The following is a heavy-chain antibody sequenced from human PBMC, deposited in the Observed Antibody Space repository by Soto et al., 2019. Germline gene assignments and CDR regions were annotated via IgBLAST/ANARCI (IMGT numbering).Heavy chain of an antibody. V-gene: IGHV4-59*01. Sequence: SETLSLTCTVSGGSMRNYFWTWIRQPPGKGLEWIGYIHYSGTTSFFPSYNPSLRSRVTISEDTSKNQFSLKLLSVTTAETAVYFCAAGEASSRNLAPYYLDFWGEGTLVTVSS. CDR3: AAGEASSRNLAPYYLDF. CDR2: IHYSGTT. CDR1: GGSMRNYF. D-gene: IGHD6-13*01. J-gene: IGHJ4*02.